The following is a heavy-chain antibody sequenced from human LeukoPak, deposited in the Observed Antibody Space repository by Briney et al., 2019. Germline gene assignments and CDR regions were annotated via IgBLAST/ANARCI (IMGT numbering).Heavy chain of an antibody. CDR3: ARHSSSGWYLDY. CDR2: VSASGYT. Sequence: SETLSLTCTVSASISSGDYYWNWIRQPAGKGLEWIGRVSASGYTNYNPSLRSRITIPVDTSKNQFSLELTSVTAADTAVYYCARHSSSGWYLDYWGQGTLVTVSS. D-gene: IGHD6-19*01. V-gene: IGHV4-61*02. CDR1: ASISSGDYY. J-gene: IGHJ4*02.